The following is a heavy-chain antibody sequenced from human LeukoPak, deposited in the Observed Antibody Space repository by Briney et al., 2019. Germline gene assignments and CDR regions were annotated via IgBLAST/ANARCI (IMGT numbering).Heavy chain of an antibody. CDR2: IYHSWST. Sequence: SETLSLTCAVFGGSINSNNWWNWVRQPPGKGLEGIVEIYHSWSTNYNPSLKSRVTISVDKSKNQFSLKLSSVTAADPAVYYCAREPGYSGFDYWGQGTLVTVSS. CDR3: AREPGYSGFDY. D-gene: IGHD5-12*01. V-gene: IGHV4-4*02. J-gene: IGHJ4*02. CDR1: GGSINSNNW.